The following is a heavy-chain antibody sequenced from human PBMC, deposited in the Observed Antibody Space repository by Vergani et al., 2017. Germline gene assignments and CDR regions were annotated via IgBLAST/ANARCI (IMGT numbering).Heavy chain of an antibody. CDR3: ARGGYYDSSGYRPKPYYYYGMDV. CDR2: ISSSGSTI. J-gene: IGHJ6*02. CDR1: GFTFSSYE. V-gene: IGHV3-48*03. D-gene: IGHD3-22*01. Sequence: EVQLVESGGGLVQPGGSLRLSCAASGFTFSSYEMNWVRQAPGKGLEWVSYISSSGSTIYYADAVKGRFTISRDKAKNSLYLQMNSLRAEDTAVYYCARGGYYDSSGYRPKPYYYYGMDVWGQGTTVTVSS.